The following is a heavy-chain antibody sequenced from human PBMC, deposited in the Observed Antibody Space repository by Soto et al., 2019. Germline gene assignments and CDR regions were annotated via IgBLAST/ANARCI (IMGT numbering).Heavy chain of an antibody. CDR2: INHSGST. CDR3: ARNSNQLLVWFDP. J-gene: IGHJ5*02. Sequence: PXETLSLTCAVYGWSFSGYYWSWIRQPPGKGLDWIGEINHSGSTNYNPSLKSRVTISVDTSKNQFSLKLSSVTAADTAVYYCARNSNQLLVWFDPWGQGTLVTVSS. V-gene: IGHV4-34*01. CDR1: GWSFSGYY. D-gene: IGHD2-2*01.